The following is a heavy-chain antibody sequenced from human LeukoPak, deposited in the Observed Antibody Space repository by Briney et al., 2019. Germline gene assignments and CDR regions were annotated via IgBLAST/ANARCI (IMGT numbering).Heavy chain of an antibody. CDR1: GFTFTSHG. Sequence: GGSLRLSCTTSGFTFTSHGMSWVRQAPGKGLEWVSAMSGSGGSTYYADSVKGRFTISRDISKNTLYLQMNSLRAEDTALYYCAKRYCSGGSCYSGLGFWGQGTLVTVSS. CDR2: MSGSGGST. D-gene: IGHD2-15*01. J-gene: IGHJ4*02. CDR3: AKRYCSGGSCYSGLGF. V-gene: IGHV3-23*01.